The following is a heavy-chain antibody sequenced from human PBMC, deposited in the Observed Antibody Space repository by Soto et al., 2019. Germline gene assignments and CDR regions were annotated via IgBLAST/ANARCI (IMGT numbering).Heavy chain of an antibody. D-gene: IGHD5-12*01. CDR2: IIPIFGTA. J-gene: IGHJ4*02. CDR3: ARAERKRGYDEGGFNFAC. Sequence: QVQLVQSGAEVKKPGSSVKVSCKASGGTFSSYAISWVRQAPGQGLEWMGGIIPIFGTANYAQKFQGKVTITADESTTTAFMELSSLRSEDTAVYSCARAERKRGYDEGGFNFACWGQGTLFTGSS. CDR1: GGTFSSYA. V-gene: IGHV1-69*01.